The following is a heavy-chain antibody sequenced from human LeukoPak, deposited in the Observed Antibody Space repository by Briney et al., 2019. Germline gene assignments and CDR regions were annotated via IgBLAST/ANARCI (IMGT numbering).Heavy chain of an antibody. Sequence: GGSLRLSCAASGFTFSSYAMSWVRQAPGKGLEWVSAISGSGGSTYYADSVKGRFTISRDNSKNTLYLQMNSLRAEDTAVYYCARDAPQDNYYDSSGYHGAFDIWGQGTMVTVSS. J-gene: IGHJ3*02. CDR1: GFTFSSYA. V-gene: IGHV3-23*01. CDR2: ISGSGGST. D-gene: IGHD3-22*01. CDR3: ARDAPQDNYYDSSGYHGAFDI.